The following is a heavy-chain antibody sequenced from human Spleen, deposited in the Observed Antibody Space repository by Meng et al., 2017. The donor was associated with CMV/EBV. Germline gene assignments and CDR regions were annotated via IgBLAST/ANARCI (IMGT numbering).Heavy chain of an antibody. CDR2: IISMFGTA. CDR1: GGTFSSYA. CDR3: ARDHIRLQWFGAYGMDL. V-gene: IGHV1-69*05. D-gene: IGHD3-10*01. Sequence: SVKVSCKASGGTFSSYAVSWVRQAPGQGLEWMGSIISMFGTADYAQKFQGRVTITTDESTSTAYMELSSLRSEDTAVYYCARDHIRLQWFGAYGMDLWGQGTTVTVSS. J-gene: IGHJ6*02.